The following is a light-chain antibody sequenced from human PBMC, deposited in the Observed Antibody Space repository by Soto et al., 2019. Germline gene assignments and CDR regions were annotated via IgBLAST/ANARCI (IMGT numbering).Light chain of an antibody. J-gene: IGKJ3*01. CDR3: QQYYTTPFT. Sequence: DIVMTQSPDPLAVSLGERATINCKSSQSVLSGSNNRNYLAWYQQKPGQPPKLLIYWASARESGVPDRFSGSGSGTDFTLSIRSLQAEDVAVYYCQQYYTTPFTFGPGTTVDIK. V-gene: IGKV4-1*01. CDR1: QSVLSGSNNRNY. CDR2: WAS.